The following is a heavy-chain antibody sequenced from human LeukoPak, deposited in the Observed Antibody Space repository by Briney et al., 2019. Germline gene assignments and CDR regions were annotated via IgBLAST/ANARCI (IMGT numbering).Heavy chain of an antibody. Sequence: GGSLRLSCAASGFTFSNAYMNWVRQAPGKGLEWVGRIKSKTDGGTTDYAAPVKGRFTISRDDSKNTLYLQMNSLKTEDTAVYYCTTDRWELLPDYYYYYGMDVWGQGTTVTVSS. CDR2: IKSKTDGGTT. J-gene: IGHJ6*02. V-gene: IGHV3-15*07. D-gene: IGHD1-26*01. CDR3: TTDRWELLPDYYYYYGMDV. CDR1: GFTFSNAY.